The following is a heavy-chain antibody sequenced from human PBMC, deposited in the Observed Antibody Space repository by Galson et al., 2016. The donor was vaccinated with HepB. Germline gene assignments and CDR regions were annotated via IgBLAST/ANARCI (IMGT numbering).Heavy chain of an antibody. V-gene: IGHV3-23*01. Sequence: SLRLSCAASGFTFNNHAMNWVRQAPGKGLEWVSTISPSGDNTYYADSVKGRFTIFRDISKNTLYLQMNSLRADDTALYYCARRGINWGFFDYWGQGTLVTVSS. D-gene: IGHD7-27*01. CDR2: ISPSGDNT. CDR1: GFTFNNHA. CDR3: ARRGINWGFFDY. J-gene: IGHJ4*02.